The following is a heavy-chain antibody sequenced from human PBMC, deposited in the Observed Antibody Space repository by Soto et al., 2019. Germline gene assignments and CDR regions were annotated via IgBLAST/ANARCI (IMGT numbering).Heavy chain of an antibody. J-gene: IGHJ4*02. CDR2: IYYSGST. V-gene: IGHV4-31*03. CDR3: ARDSVELGAYYDFWSGFDY. D-gene: IGHD3-3*01. Sequence: SETLSLTCTVSGGSISSGGYYWSWIRQHPGKGLEWIGYIYYSGSTYYNPSLKSRVTISVDTSKNQFSLKLSSVTAADTAVYYCARDSVELGAYYDFWSGFDYWGQGTLVTVSS. CDR1: GGSISSGGYY.